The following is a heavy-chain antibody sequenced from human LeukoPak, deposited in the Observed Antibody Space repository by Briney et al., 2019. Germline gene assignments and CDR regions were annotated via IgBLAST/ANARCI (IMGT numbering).Heavy chain of an antibody. CDR2: ISGSGGST. CDR1: GFTFSSYA. Sequence: GGSLRLSCAASGFTFSSYAMSWVRQAPGKGLEWVSAISGSGGSTYYADSVKGRFTISRDNSKNTLYLQMNSLRAEDTAVYYCAKKYVVVPAADYFDYWGQGTLVTVSS. D-gene: IGHD2-2*01. V-gene: IGHV3-23*01. J-gene: IGHJ4*02. CDR3: AKKYVVVPAADYFDY.